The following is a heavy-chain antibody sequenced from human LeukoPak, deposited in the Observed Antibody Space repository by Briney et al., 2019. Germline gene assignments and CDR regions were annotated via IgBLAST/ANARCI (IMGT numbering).Heavy chain of an antibody. CDR3: ARASYSGRCFDY. V-gene: IGHV4-34*01. J-gene: IGHJ4*02. Sequence: PSETLSLTCVVYGGSFNGYYWTWIRQPPGEGLEWIGDINHGGGSIYNPSLKSRVTISVDTSKNQFSLKLSSVTAADTAVYYCARASYSGRCFDYWGQGTLVTVSS. CDR1: GGSFNGYY. D-gene: IGHD1-26*01. CDR2: INHGGGS.